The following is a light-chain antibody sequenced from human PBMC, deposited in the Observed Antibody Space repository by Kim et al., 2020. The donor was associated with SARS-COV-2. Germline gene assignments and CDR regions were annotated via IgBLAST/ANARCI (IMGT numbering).Light chain of an antibody. CDR1: NLGDKY. Sequence: SYELTQPPSVTVSPGQTASITCSGDNLGDKYASWYQQKPGQSPMLVIFQDNKRPSGIPERFSGSNSGNTAALTISGTQAMDEADYYCQAWDRSTGVFGGGTQLTVL. CDR3: QAWDRSTGV. V-gene: IGLV3-1*01. J-gene: IGLJ3*02. CDR2: QDN.